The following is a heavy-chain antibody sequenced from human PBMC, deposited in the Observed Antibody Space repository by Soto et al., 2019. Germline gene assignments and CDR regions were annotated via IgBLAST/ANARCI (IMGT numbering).Heavy chain of an antibody. CDR2: ISYDGSNK. J-gene: IGHJ4*02. CDR1: GFTFSSYG. D-gene: IGHD4-17*01. Sequence: QVQLVESGGGVVQPGRSLRLSCAASGFTFSSYGMHWVRQAPGKGLEWVAVISYDGSNKYYADSVKGRFTISRDNSKNTLYLQMNSPRAADTAVYYCAKASPVPDYGGNSAPPDYWGQGTLVTVSS. V-gene: IGHV3-30*18. CDR3: AKASPVPDYGGNSAPPDY.